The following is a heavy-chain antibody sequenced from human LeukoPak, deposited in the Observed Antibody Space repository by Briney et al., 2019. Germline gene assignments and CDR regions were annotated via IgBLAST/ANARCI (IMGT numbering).Heavy chain of an antibody. CDR1: GFTFSRYG. Sequence: PGGSLRLSCAASGFTFSRYGMSWVRQAPGKGLEWVSSISTSSSYIYYADSVKGRFTISRDNAKNSLYLQMNSLRAEDTAVYYCAKLLVRGFHFAYYFDYWGQGTLVTVSS. J-gene: IGHJ4*02. D-gene: IGHD3-10*01. CDR3: AKLLVRGFHFAYYFDY. CDR2: ISTSSSYI. V-gene: IGHV3-21*01.